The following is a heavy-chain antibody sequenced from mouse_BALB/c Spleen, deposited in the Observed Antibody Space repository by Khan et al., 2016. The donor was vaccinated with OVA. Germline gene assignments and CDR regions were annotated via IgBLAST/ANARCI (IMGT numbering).Heavy chain of an antibody. CDR2: ISDGGSYT. CDR1: GFTFSDYY. D-gene: IGHD2-1*01. CDR3: ARCYYGNPFAY. J-gene: IGHJ3*01. V-gene: IGHV5-4*02. Sequence: EVELVESGGGLVKPGGSLKLSCAASGFTFSDYYMYWVRQTPEKRLEWVATISDGGSYTYYPDSVKGRFTISSDDAKNNLYLQMSSLKSDDTAMYYLARCYYGNPFAYWGQGTLVTVTA.